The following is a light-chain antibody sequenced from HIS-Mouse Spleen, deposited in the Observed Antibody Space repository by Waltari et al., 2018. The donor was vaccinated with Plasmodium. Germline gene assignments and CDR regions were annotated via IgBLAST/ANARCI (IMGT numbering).Light chain of an antibody. J-gene: IGLJ2*01. CDR2: EVS. V-gene: IGLV2-14*01. CDR3: SSYTSSSTVV. CDR1: RSDVGGYNY. Sequence: QSALTQPASVSGSPGQSITISCTATRSDVGGYNYVSWYQQHPGKAPKLMIYEVSNRPSGVSNRFSGSKSGNTASLTISGLQAEDEADYYCSSYTSSSTVVFGGGTKLTVL.